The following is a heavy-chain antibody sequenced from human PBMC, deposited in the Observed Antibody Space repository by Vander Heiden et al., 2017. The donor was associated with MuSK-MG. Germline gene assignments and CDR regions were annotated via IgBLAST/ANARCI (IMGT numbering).Heavy chain of an antibody. D-gene: IGHD6-13*01. Sequence: EVQLVESGGGLVKPGGSLRLSCAASGFTFSNAWMSWVRQAPGKGLEWVGRIKSKTDGGTTDYAAPVKGRFTISRDDSKNTLYLQMNSLKTEDTAVYYCTTAVASSSWYRDYWGQGTLVTVSS. CDR2: IKSKTDGGTT. V-gene: IGHV3-15*01. J-gene: IGHJ4*02. CDR1: GFTFSNAW. CDR3: TTAVASSSWYRDY.